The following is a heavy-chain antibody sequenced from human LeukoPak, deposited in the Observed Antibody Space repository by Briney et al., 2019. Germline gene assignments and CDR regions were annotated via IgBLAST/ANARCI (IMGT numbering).Heavy chain of an antibody. CDR2: INHSGST. CDR1: GGSFSNYY. D-gene: IGHD3-10*01. CDR3: ARAAQLWFGELYRFDP. J-gene: IGHJ5*02. Sequence: SETLSLTCAVYGGSFSNYYWSWIRQPSGKGLEWIGEINHSGSTNYNPSLKSRVTISVDTSKNQFSLKLSSVTAADTAVYYCARAAQLWFGELYRFDPWGQGTLVTVSS. V-gene: IGHV4-34*01.